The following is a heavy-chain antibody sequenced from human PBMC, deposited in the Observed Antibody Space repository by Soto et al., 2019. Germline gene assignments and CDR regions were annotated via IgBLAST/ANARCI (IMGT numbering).Heavy chain of an antibody. CDR2: IIPIIGTP. CDR1: GGTFSTYA. V-gene: IGHV1-69*01. D-gene: IGHD4-4*01. CDR3: ARGRVDYSARDGFDF. Sequence: QVHLVQSGAEVKKPGSSVKVSCKASGGTFSTYAISWVRQAPGQGPEWMGGIIPIIGTPNYAQKFQGRVTITADESTTTAYMELRSLKCEDTAICYCARGRVDYSARDGFDFWGQGTGVTVS. J-gene: IGHJ3*01.